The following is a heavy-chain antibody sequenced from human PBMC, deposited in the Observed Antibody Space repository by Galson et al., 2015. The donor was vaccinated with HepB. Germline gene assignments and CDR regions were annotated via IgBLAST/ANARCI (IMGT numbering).Heavy chain of an antibody. V-gene: IGHV1-8*01. CDR3: ARGRACPGDCSNFDY. J-gene: IGHJ4*02. CDR2: MNPNSGNT. Sequence: SVKVSCKASGYTFTSYDINWVRQATGQGLEWMGWMNPNSGNTGYAQKFQGRVTMTRNTSISTAYMELSSLRSEDTAVYYCARGRACPGDCSNFDYLGQGTLVTVSS. D-gene: IGHD2-21*01. CDR1: GYTFTSYD.